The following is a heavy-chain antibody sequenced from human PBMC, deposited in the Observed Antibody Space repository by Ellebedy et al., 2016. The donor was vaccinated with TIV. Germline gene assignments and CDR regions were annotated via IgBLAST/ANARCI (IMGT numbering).Heavy chain of an antibody. Sequence: ASVKVSCKASGYTFTGYPINWVRQAPGQGLEWLGWINMNTGNPTYAQGFTGRFVFSLDTSVSTAYLQISSLKTEDTAVYYCARDSRYNWNDWDYYHMDVWGKGTTVTVSS. D-gene: IGHD1-1*01. J-gene: IGHJ6*03. CDR1: GYTFTGYP. V-gene: IGHV7-4-1*02. CDR2: INMNTGNP. CDR3: ARDSRYNWNDWDYYHMDV.